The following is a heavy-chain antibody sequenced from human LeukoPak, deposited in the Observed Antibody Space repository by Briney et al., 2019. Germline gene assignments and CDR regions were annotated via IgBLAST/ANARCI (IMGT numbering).Heavy chain of an antibody. V-gene: IGHV3-48*04. Sequence: GGSLRLSCAASGFTFSRYWMHWVRQAPGKGLEWVSYISSSGSTIYYADSVRGRFTISRDNAKNSLYLQMNSLRAEDTAVYYCARIMVATTREAFDYWGQGTLVTVSS. CDR2: ISSSGSTI. J-gene: IGHJ4*02. CDR3: ARIMVATTREAFDY. D-gene: IGHD5-12*01. CDR1: GFTFSRYW.